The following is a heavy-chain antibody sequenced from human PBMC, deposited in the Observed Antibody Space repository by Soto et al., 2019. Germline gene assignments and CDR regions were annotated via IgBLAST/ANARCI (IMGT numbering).Heavy chain of an antibody. Sequence: QVHLVQSGAEVKKPGASVKVSCKASGYIFINYYIYWVRQAPGQGLEWIGIINPNGGSTTYAQKYRGRVTMARDTSTSTVYMDLRIRRSDDTAVYYCARDFAAVEYWGQGTLVTVSS. CDR2: INPNGGST. V-gene: IGHV1-46*01. D-gene: IGHD6-13*01. CDR1: GYIFINYY. CDR3: ARDFAAVEY. J-gene: IGHJ4*02.